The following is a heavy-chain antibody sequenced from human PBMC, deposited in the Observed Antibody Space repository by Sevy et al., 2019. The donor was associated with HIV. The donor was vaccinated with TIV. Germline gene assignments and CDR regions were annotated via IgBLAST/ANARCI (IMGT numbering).Heavy chain of an antibody. CDR1: GXXFDDYT. CDR2: ISWDGGST. D-gene: IGHD6-19*01. J-gene: IGHJ4*02. V-gene: IGHV3-43*01. CDR3: AKATGYSSGWGIDY. Sequence: GGSLRLSCAASGXXFDDYTMHWVRQAPGKGLEWVSLISWDGGSTYYADSVKGRFTIPRDNSKNSLYLQMNSLRTEDTALYYCAKATGYSSGWGIDYWGQGPLVTVSS.